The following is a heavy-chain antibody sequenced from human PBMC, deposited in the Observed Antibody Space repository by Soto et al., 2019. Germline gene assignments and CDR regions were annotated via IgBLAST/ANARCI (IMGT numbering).Heavy chain of an antibody. D-gene: IGHD3-9*01. CDR1: GGSISSSSYY. CDR2: IYYSGST. CDR3: ARAGGDILTGYYGMDV. V-gene: IGHV4-39*01. Sequence: ETLSLTCTVSGGSISSSSYYWGWIRQPPGKGLEWIGSIYYSGSTYYNPSLKSRVTISVDTSKNQFSLKLSSVTAADTAVYYCARAGGDILTGYYGMDVWGQGTTVTVSS. J-gene: IGHJ6*02.